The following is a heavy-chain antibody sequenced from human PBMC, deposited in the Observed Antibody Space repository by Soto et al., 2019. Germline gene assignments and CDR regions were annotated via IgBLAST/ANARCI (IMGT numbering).Heavy chain of an antibody. CDR1: GYTFTSYY. CDR3: ASSIEIWFGDPRVGFDP. V-gene: IGHV1-46*01. D-gene: IGHD3-10*01. Sequence: ASVKVSCKASGYTFTSYYMHWVRQAPGQGLEWMGIINPSGGSTSYAQKFQGRVTMTRDTSTSTVYMELSSLRSEDTAVYYCASSIEIWFGDPRVGFDPWGQGTLVTVSS. J-gene: IGHJ5*02. CDR2: INPSGGST.